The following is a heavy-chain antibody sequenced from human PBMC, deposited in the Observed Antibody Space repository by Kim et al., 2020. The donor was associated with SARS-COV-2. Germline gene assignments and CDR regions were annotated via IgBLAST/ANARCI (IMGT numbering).Heavy chain of an antibody. Sequence: GGSLRLSCAASGFTFSSYAMHWVRQAPGKGLEWVAVISYDGSNKYYADSVKGRFTISRDNSKNTLYLQMNSLRAEDTAVYYCARVEMRSGYDSANYYYGMDVWGQGTPVTVSS. CDR3: ARVEMRSGYDSANYYYGMDV. CDR1: GFTFSSYA. D-gene: IGHD5-12*01. CDR2: ISYDGSNK. J-gene: IGHJ6*02. V-gene: IGHV3-30*04.